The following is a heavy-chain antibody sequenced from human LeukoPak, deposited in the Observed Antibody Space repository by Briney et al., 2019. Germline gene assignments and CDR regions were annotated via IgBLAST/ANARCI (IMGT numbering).Heavy chain of an antibody. J-gene: IGHJ4*02. CDR2: LIPIFGPA. Sequence: SVKVSYKASGGTFSSYAISWVRQAPGQGLEWMGRLIPIFGPANYAEKLQGRVTITADDSQHSVYMELSSVSSEDTAVYYCARDRQGELVFDYWGQGTLVTVSS. D-gene: IGHD1-26*01. CDR3: ARDRQGELVFDY. V-gene: IGHV1-69*13. CDR1: GGTFSSYA.